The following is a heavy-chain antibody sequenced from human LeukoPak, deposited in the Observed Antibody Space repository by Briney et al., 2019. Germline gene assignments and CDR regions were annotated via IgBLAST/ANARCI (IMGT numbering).Heavy chain of an antibody. Sequence: GGSLRLSCAASGFTFSSYSINWVRQAPGKGLEWVSYISSSSSTIYYADSVKGRFTISRDNAKNSLYLQMNSLRVEDTAVYYCAGRSSGSINWGQGTLVTVSS. V-gene: IGHV3-48*04. CDR2: ISSSSSTI. CDR1: GFTFSSYS. CDR3: AGRSSGSIN. D-gene: IGHD3-22*01. J-gene: IGHJ4*02.